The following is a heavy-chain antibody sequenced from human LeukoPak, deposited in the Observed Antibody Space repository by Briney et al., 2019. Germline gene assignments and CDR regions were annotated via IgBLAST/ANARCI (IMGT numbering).Heavy chain of an antibody. Sequence: SETLSLTCAVSGGSISSSNWWRFGRPPPGKGLEWSGVIYHSGSTNYNPSLKSRVTISVDKSKNQFSLKLSSVTAADTAVYYCARCVVVGRPDYYGMDVWGQGTTVTVSS. D-gene: IGHD2-15*01. CDR2: IYHSGST. CDR1: GGSISSSNW. J-gene: IGHJ6*02. CDR3: ARCVVVGRPDYYGMDV. V-gene: IGHV4-4*02.